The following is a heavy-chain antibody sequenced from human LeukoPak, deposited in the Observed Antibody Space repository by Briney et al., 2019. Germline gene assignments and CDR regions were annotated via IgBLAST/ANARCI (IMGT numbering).Heavy chain of an antibody. CDR3: ARVGLLPYFDY. D-gene: IGHD2-21*02. J-gene: IGHJ4*02. V-gene: IGHV1-69*13. CDR1: GGTFSSYA. Sequence: ASVKVSCKASGGTFSSYAISWVRQAPGQGLEWMGGIIPIFGTANYAQKFQGRVTITADESASTAYMELSSLRSEDTAVYYCARVGLLPYFDYWGQGTLVTVSS. CDR2: IIPIFGTA.